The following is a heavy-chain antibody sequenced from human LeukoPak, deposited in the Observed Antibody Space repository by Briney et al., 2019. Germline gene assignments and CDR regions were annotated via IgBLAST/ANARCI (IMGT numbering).Heavy chain of an antibody. Sequence: GGSLRLSCAASGFTFSSYGMHWVRQAPGKGLEWVAFIRYDGSNKYYADSVKGRFTISRDNSKNTLYLQMNSLRAEDTAVYYCAKDYGGNSPHPDYWGQGTLVTVSS. CDR1: GFTFSSYG. CDR3: AKDYGGNSPHPDY. J-gene: IGHJ4*02. D-gene: IGHD4-23*01. CDR2: IRYDGSNK. V-gene: IGHV3-30*02.